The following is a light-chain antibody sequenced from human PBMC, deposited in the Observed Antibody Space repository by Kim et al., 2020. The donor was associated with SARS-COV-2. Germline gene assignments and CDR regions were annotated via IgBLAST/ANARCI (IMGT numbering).Light chain of an antibody. CDR3: QSYDSSNLV. CDR1: SCSIASNY. V-gene: IGLV6-57*04. Sequence: NFMLTQPHSVSESPGKTVTISCARSSCSIASNYVQWYQQRPGSAPTTVIYEHNQRPSGVPDRFSGSIDSSSNSASLTISGLKTEDEADYYCQSYDSSNLVFGGGTQLTVL. J-gene: IGLJ3*02. CDR2: EHN.